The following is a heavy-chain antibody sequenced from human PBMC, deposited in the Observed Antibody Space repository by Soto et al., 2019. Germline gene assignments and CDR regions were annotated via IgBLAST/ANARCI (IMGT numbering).Heavy chain of an antibody. V-gene: IGHV4-34*01. J-gene: IGHJ5*02. CDR3: ARGALVRDSSSSQNNWFDP. CDR2: INHSGST. CDR1: GGSFSGYY. D-gene: IGHD6-6*01. Sequence: PSETLSLTCAVYGGSFSGYYWSWIRQPPGKGLEWIGEINHSGSTNYNPSLKSRVTISVDTSKNQFSLKLSSVTAADTAVYYCARGALVRDSSSSQNNWFDPWGQGTLVTVSS.